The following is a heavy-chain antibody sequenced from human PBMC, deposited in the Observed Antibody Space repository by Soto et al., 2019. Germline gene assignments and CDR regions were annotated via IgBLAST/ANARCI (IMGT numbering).Heavy chain of an antibody. CDR3: AKLVIGYCSGNTCDDY. CDR2: ISYDSSNK. CDR1: YG. D-gene: IGHD2-15*01. Sequence: YGXXXXRQAPGKGLEWVAYISYDSSNKFYGDSVKGRFTISRDNSKNTQFLQMNSLRAEDTAVYYCAKLVIGYCSGNTCDDYWGQGTLVAVSS. J-gene: IGHJ4*02. V-gene: IGHV3-30*18.